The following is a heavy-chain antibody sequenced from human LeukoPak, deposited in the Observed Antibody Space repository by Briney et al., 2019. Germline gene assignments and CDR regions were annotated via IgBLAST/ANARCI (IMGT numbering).Heavy chain of an antibody. V-gene: IGHV4-59*08. D-gene: IGHD3-10*01. CDR2: IYYSGST. Sequence: SETLSLTCTVSGGSISSYYWSWIRQPPGKGLEWIGYIYYSGSTNYNPSLKSRVTISVDTSKNQFSLKLSSVTAADTAVYYCARQTYYYGSGSYGYYFDYWGQGTLVTVSS. CDR1: GGSISSYY. CDR3: ARQTYYYGSGSYGYYFDY. J-gene: IGHJ4*02.